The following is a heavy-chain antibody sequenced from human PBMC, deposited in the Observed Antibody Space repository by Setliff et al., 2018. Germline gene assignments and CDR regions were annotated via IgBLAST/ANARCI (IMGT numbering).Heavy chain of an antibody. CDR1: GGTFRSDG. D-gene: IGHD2-15*01. CDR2: IIPVFRTA. Sequence: GASVKVSCKTSGGTFRSDGFNWVRQAPGQGLEWMGRIIPVFRTAKYAQKFQGRVTITTDTSTSAAYMELRSLRSDDTAVYYCAISSLSICSGGTCPNAFDVWGQGTMVTV. J-gene: IGHJ3*01. CDR3: AISSLSICSGGTCPNAFDV. V-gene: IGHV1-69*05.